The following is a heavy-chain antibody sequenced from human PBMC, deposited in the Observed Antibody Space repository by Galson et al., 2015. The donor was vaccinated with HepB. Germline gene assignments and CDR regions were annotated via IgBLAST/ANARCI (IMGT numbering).Heavy chain of an antibody. V-gene: IGHV1-3*01. CDR3: ARVSVAAAGPQVYYFDF. CDR2: INAGNGNT. D-gene: IGHD6-13*01. CDR1: GYTFTSYA. J-gene: IGHJ4*02. Sequence: SVKVSCKTSGYTFTSYAMHWVRQAPGQGLEWMGWINAGNGNTKYSQKFQGRVTITRDTSTSTAYVELSSLRSEDTAIYYCARVSVAAAGPQVYYFDFWGQGTLVTVSS.